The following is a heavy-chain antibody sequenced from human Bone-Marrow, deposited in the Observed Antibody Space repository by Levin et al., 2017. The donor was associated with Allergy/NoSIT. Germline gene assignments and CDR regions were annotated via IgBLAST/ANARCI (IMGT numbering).Heavy chain of an antibody. D-gene: IGHD2-2*01. Sequence: MPSETLSLTCAVYGGSFSGYYWSWIRQPPGKGLEWIGEINHSGSTNYNPSLKSRVTISVDTSKNQFSLKLSSVTAADTAVYYCARGPRHIGYCSSTSCYAVGSYWFDPWGQGTLVTVSS. CDR3: ARGPRHIGYCSSTSCYAVGSYWFDP. V-gene: IGHV4-34*01. J-gene: IGHJ5*02. CDR2: INHSGST. CDR1: GGSFSGYY.